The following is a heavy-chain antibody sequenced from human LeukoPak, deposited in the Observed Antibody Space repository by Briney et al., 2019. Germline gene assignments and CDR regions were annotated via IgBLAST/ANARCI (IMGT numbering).Heavy chain of an antibody. J-gene: IGHJ4*02. D-gene: IGHD1-14*01. Sequence: GGSLRLSCAGSGFTFGGYGMHWFRQTPGKGLEWVAVIAYDGSRAFYADSVKGRFTISRDNSKNTMSVQMDDLRAEDTAVYYCTRYNNDHFDYWGQGTLVSVSS. V-gene: IGHV3-33*01. CDR3: TRYNNDHFDY. CDR2: IAYDGSRA. CDR1: GFTFGGYG.